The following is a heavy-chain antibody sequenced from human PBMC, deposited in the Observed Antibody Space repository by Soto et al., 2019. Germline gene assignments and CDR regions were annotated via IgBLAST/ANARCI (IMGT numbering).Heavy chain of an antibody. D-gene: IGHD5-12*01. CDR2: ISYDGSNK. Sequence: QVKLVESGGGVVQPGRSLRLSCAASGFTFSSYAMHWVRQAPGKGLEWVAVISYDGSNKYYADSVKGRFTISRDNSKNTLYLQMNSLRAEDTAVYYCARDDPHEDGYNFRDYYGMDVWGQGTTVTVSS. CDR1: GFTFSSYA. CDR3: ARDDPHEDGYNFRDYYGMDV. V-gene: IGHV3-30-3*01. J-gene: IGHJ6*02.